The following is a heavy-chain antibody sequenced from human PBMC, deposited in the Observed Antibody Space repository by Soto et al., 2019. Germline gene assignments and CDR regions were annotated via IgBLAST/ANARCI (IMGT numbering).Heavy chain of an antibody. D-gene: IGHD2-21*01. CDR2: IYYSGST. Sequence: KTSETLSLTCTVSGGSISSSSYYWGWIRQPPGKGLEWIGSIYYSGSTYYNPSLKSRVTISVDTSKNQFSLKLTSVTAADTAVYYCARTAARFPAPFDYWGPGTLVTVSS. CDR1: GGSISSSSYY. J-gene: IGHJ4*02. V-gene: IGHV4-39*07. CDR3: ARTAARFPAPFDY.